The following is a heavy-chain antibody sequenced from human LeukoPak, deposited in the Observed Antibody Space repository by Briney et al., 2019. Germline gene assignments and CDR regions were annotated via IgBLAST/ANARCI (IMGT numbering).Heavy chain of an antibody. D-gene: IGHD1-26*01. V-gene: IGHV3-30*18. Sequence: GRSLRLSCAASEFTFSSYGMHWVRQAPGKGLEWVAVISYDGSNKYYADSVKGRFTISRDNSKNRLYLQMNSLRAEDTAVYYCAKDLPQGYSGSYGGYYYYGMDVWGQGTTVTVSS. CDR3: AKDLPQGYSGSYGGYYYYGMDV. CDR1: EFTFSSYG. CDR2: ISYDGSNK. J-gene: IGHJ6*02.